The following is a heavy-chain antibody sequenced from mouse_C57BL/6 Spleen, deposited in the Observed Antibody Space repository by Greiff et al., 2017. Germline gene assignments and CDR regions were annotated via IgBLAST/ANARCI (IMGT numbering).Heavy chain of an antibody. D-gene: IGHD1-1*01. CDR3: TTSITAIVAKGFAY. Sequence: VQLQQSGAELVRPGASVKLSCTASGFNIKDYYMHWVKQRPEQGLEWIGRLDPEDGDTEYAPKFQGKATMTADTSSNTAYLQLSSLTSEDTAVHYYTTSITAIVAKGFAYRGQGTLVTVSA. CDR2: LDPEDGDT. CDR1: GFNIKDYY. V-gene: IGHV14-1*01. J-gene: IGHJ3*01.